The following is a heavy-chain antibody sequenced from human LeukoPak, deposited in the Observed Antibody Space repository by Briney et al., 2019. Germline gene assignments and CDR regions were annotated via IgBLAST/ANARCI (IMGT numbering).Heavy chain of an antibody. CDR1: GFALSRYW. V-gene: IGHV3-7*01. CDR3: ARDEYYYDSSGFSYFHDY. Sequence: PGGSLRLSCAASGFALSRYWMSWVRQAPGKVLEWVANIKQDGSEKYYVESVKGRFTISRDNTKKSLYLQMNSLRAEDTAVYYCARDEYYYDSSGFSYFHDYWGQGTLVTVSS. J-gene: IGHJ4*02. D-gene: IGHD3-22*01. CDR2: IKQDGSEK.